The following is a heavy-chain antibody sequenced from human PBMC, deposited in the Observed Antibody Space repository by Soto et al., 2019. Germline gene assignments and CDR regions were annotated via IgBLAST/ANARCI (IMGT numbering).Heavy chain of an antibody. CDR3: ARGPKRGVWGGDY. CDR2: VHYSGST. J-gene: IGHJ4*02. CDR1: GGSVSSGHYF. D-gene: IGHD3-16*01. Sequence: QVQLQESGPGLVKPSETLSLTCSVSGGSVSSGHYFWSWIRQPPGKGLEWIAYVHYSGSTNYNPSLKNRVTLPADPSKNQFSLKLTSVAAADTAVFYCARGPKRGVWGGDYWGQGTLVTVSS. V-gene: IGHV4-61*01.